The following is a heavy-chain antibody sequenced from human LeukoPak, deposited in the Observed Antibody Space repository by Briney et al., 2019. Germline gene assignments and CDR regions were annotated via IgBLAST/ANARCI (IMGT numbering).Heavy chain of an antibody. V-gene: IGHV3-64D*06. CDR3: ASPYSGYDYNFDY. CDR1: GVTFSSYG. D-gene: IGHD3-22*01. J-gene: IGHJ4*02. CDR2: ISSNGGST. Sequence: PGGSLRLSCAASGVTFSSYGMHWVRQAPGKGLEYVSSISSNGGSTYYADSVKGRFTISRDNSKNTLFLQMSSLRVEDTAVYYCASPYSGYDYNFDYWGQGTLVTVSS.